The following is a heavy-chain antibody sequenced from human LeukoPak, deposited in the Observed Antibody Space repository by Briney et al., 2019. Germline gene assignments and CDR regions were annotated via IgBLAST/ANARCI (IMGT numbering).Heavy chain of an antibody. CDR1: GDSINSYH. V-gene: IGHV4-59*08. D-gene: IGHD2-15*01. CDR3: ARHRSCSGGSCYSGNFDY. Sequence: SETLSLTCTISGDSINSYHWSWLRQPPGSKLEWIGYFYYSGSTNYNPSLKSRVTISVDTSKNQFSLKLSSVTAADTAVYYCARHRSCSGGSCYSGNFDYWGQGTLVTVSS. J-gene: IGHJ4*02. CDR2: FYYSGST.